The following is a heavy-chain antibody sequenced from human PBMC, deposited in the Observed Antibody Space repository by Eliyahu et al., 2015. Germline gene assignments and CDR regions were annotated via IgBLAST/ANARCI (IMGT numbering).Heavy chain of an antibody. Sequence: QVQLVQSGAEVKKPGASVKVSCKASGYTFTSXGXSWVRQAPGQGLEWMGWISAYXGNTNYAQKLQGRVTMTTDTSTSTAYMELRSLRSDDTAVYYCAQNGYCSGGSCYSELVYWGQGTLVTVSS. V-gene: IGHV1-18*04. CDR1: GYTFTSXG. D-gene: IGHD2-15*01. CDR2: ISAYXGNT. CDR3: AQNGYCSGGSCYSELVY. J-gene: IGHJ4*02.